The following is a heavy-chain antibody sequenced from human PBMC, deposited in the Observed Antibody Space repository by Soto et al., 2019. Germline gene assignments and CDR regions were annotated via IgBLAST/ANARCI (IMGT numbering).Heavy chain of an antibody. D-gene: IGHD3-10*02. CDR3: AHYVSTSPAGWFDP. CDR2: IYWDDDK. J-gene: IGHJ5*02. V-gene: IGHV2-5*02. Sequence: QITLKESGPTLVKPTQTLTLTCTFSGLSLSTSGEAVGWIRQPPGKALEWLALIYWDDDKRYNPTLKTRLTITKATSKNQVVLTLTNMDPVDTATYDCAHYVSTSPAGWFDPWGQGILVTVSS. CDR1: GLSLSTSGEA.